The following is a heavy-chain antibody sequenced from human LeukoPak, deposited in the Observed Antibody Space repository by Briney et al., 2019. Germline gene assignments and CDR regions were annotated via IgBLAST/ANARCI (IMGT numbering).Heavy chain of an antibody. CDR2: IYPVYSYT. D-gene: IGHD1-1*01. J-gene: IGHJ4*02. Sequence: EXXXIIYPVYSYTRYSPSFQGQVTISADKSISTAYLQWSSLKASDTAMYYCARSTGTRPGYYFDYWGQGTLVTVSS. V-gene: IGHV5-51*01. CDR3: ARSTGTRPGYYFDY.